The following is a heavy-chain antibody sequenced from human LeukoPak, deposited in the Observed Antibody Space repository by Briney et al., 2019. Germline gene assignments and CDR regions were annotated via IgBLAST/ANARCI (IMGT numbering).Heavy chain of an antibody. D-gene: IGHD3-10*01. Sequence: GGSLRLSCAASGFTFSNFGMHWVRQAPGKGLGWVAVISYDGSNNYYADSVKGRFTMSRDNSKNTLYLQMNSLRAEDTAVYYCAKTPPVRPKGQSGDYWGQGTLVTVSS. CDR2: ISYDGSNN. V-gene: IGHV3-30*18. CDR1: GFTFSNFG. CDR3: AKTPPVRPKGQSGDY. J-gene: IGHJ4*02.